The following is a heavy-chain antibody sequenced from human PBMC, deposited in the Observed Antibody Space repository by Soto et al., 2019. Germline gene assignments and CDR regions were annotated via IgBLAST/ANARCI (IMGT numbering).Heavy chain of an antibody. J-gene: IGHJ5*02. Sequence: PGGSLRLSCAASGFTFRSYAMSWVRQAPGKGLEWVSGISGSGISTHYADSVKGRFTVSRDNSKNTLYLQMNSLRAEDTAVYYCARDLILYYDFWSAPLGSWFDPWGQGTPVTVSS. V-gene: IGHV3-23*01. CDR2: ISGSGIST. CDR3: ARDLILYYDFWSAPLGSWFDP. D-gene: IGHD3-3*01. CDR1: GFTFRSYA.